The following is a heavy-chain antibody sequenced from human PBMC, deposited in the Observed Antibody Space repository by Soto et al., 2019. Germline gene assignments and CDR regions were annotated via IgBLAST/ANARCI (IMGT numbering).Heavy chain of an antibody. D-gene: IGHD3-3*01. CDR1: GCTFTSSA. J-gene: IGHJ6*03. CDR2: IVAYNGNT. CDR3: ARVGYDFWSGESLYYYMDV. Sequence: ASVKVSCKASGCTFTSSAVHWVRQARGQRLEWMGWIVAYNGNTNYAQKLQGRVTITTDTSTSTAYMELRSLRSDDTAVYYCARVGYDFWSGESLYYYMDVWGKGTTVTVSS. V-gene: IGHV1-18*01.